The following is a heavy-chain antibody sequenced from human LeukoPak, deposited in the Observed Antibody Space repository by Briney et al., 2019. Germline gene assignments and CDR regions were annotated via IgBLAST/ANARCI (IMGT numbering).Heavy chain of an antibody. Sequence: GGSLRLSCAASGFTFDDYAMHWDRQAPGKGLEWVSLISGDGGSTYYADSVKGRFTISRDNSKNSLYLQMNSLRTEDTALYYCAKDSVRCSGGSCYDYYYYYMDVWGKGTTVTVSS. D-gene: IGHD2-15*01. CDR3: AKDSVRCSGGSCYDYYYYYMDV. V-gene: IGHV3-43*02. CDR1: GFTFDDYA. CDR2: ISGDGGST. J-gene: IGHJ6*03.